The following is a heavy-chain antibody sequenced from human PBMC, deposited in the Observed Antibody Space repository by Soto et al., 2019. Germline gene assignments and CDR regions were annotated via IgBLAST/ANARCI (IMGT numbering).Heavy chain of an antibody. CDR1: VFTFSSYA. Sequence: GWSLRLSCAASVFTFSSYAMSWFRQAPGKGLEWVSAISGSGGSTYYADSVKGRFTISRDNSKNTLYLQMNSLRAEDTAVYYCAKDPPQRNALHYYDSSGYYYYFDYWGQGTLVTVSS. V-gene: IGHV3-23*01. CDR3: AKDPPQRNALHYYDSSGYYYYFDY. CDR2: ISGSGGST. J-gene: IGHJ4*02. D-gene: IGHD3-22*01.